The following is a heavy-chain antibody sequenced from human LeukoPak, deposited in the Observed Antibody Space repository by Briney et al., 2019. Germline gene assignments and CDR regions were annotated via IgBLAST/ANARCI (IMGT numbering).Heavy chain of an antibody. V-gene: IGHV3-23*01. Sequence: GGSLRLSCAASGFTFSSYAVTWVRQAPGKGLEWVSVISDSGGTIHYADSVKGRFTISRDNSKNTLYLQMNSLRAEDTAVYYCAKYISGYAPNFDYWGQETLVTVSS. J-gene: IGHJ4*02. D-gene: IGHD6-19*01. CDR2: ISDSGGTI. CDR1: GFTFSSYA. CDR3: AKYISGYAPNFDY.